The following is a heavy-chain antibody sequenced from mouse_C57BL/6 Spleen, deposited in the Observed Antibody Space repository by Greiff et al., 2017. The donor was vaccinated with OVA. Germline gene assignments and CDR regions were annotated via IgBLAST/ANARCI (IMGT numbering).Heavy chain of an antibody. Sequence: DVMLVESGGGLVKPGGSLKLSCAASGFTFSSYAMSWVRQTPEKRLEWVATISDGGSYTYYPDNVKGRFTISRDNAKNNLYLQMSHLKSEDTAMYYCAGQTRDYFDYWGQGTTLTVSS. V-gene: IGHV5-4*03. CDR1: GFTFSSYA. CDR3: AGQTRDYFDY. D-gene: IGHD6-1*01. J-gene: IGHJ2*01. CDR2: ISDGGSYT.